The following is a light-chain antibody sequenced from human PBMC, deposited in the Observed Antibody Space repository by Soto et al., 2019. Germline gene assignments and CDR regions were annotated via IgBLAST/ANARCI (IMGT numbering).Light chain of an antibody. Sequence: EMVMTQSPATLSVSPGERATLSCRASQIVSSTLAWYQQKPGQAPRLLIYDTSNRATGIPARFSGSGSGTEFTLTISSLQSEDFAVYYCQQYSNWPPITFGQGTRLEIK. CDR2: DTS. J-gene: IGKJ5*01. CDR3: QQYSNWPPIT. CDR1: QIVSST. V-gene: IGKV3-15*01.